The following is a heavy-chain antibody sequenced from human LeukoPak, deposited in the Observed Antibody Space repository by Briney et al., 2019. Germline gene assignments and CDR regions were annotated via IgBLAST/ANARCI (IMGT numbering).Heavy chain of an antibody. CDR3: AKVGAAANNFDY. Sequence: PGGSLRLSCAASGFTFSSYGMHWVRQAPGKGLEWVAFIRYDGSNKYYADSVKSRFTISRDNSKNTLYLQMNSLRAEDTAVYYCAKVGAAANNFDYWGQGTLVTVSS. V-gene: IGHV3-30*02. D-gene: IGHD6-13*01. CDR2: IRYDGSNK. CDR1: GFTFSSYG. J-gene: IGHJ4*02.